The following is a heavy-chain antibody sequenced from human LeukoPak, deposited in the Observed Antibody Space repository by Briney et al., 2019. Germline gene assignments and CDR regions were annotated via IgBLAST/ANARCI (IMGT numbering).Heavy chain of an antibody. V-gene: IGHV4-4*09. CDR2: IHARGST. CDR1: GGSISRYY. D-gene: IGHD5-12*01. CDR3: ARRATMLAGGYFDY. Sequence: QPADTLSLTCTVSGGSISRYYGSCIRHTTGKGLECLGYIHARGSTTYNPSLKSRITISIDTSKNQFSLKLSSVTAADTAVYYCARRATMLAGGYFDYWGQGTLVSVSS. J-gene: IGHJ4*02.